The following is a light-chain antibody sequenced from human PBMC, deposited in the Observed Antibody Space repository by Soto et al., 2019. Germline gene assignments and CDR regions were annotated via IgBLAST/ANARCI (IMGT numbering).Light chain of an antibody. V-gene: IGKV3-11*01. CDR1: QSVSSY. Sequence: EIVLTQSPGTLSLSPGERATLSCSASQSVSSYLAWYQQKPGQAPRLLIYDASNRATGVPARFSGSGSGTDFTLTISSLEPEDFALYYCQQRNNWPPITFGPGTRLDIK. CDR3: QQRNNWPPIT. CDR2: DAS. J-gene: IGKJ5*01.